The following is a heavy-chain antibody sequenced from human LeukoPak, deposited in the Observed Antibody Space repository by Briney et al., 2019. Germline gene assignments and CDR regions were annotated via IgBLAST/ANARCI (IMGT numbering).Heavy chain of an antibody. CDR2: INPTGGST. J-gene: IGHJ1*01. CDR3: ARDLGNYYDSSGYHAEYFQH. CDR1: GYTFTSYY. Sequence: ASVKVSCKASGYTFTSYYMHWVRQAPGQGLEWMGLINPTGGSTGYAQKFQGRVTMTRDTSISTAYMELSRLRSDDTAVYYCARDLGNYYDSSGYHAEYFQHWGQGTLVTVSS. V-gene: IGHV1-2*06. D-gene: IGHD3-22*01.